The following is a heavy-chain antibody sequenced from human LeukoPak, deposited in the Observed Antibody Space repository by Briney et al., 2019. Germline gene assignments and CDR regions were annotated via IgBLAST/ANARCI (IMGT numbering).Heavy chain of an antibody. CDR1: GFTVSSNY. CDR3: AKLPRLLWFGESIFFDY. V-gene: IGHV3-66*01. D-gene: IGHD3-10*01. J-gene: IGHJ4*02. Sequence: GGSLRLSCAASGFTVSSNYMSWVRQAPGKGLEWVSVIYSGGSTYYADSVKGRFTISRDNSKNTLYLQMNSLRAEDTAVYYCAKLPRLLWFGESIFFDYWGQGTLVTVSS. CDR2: IYSGGST.